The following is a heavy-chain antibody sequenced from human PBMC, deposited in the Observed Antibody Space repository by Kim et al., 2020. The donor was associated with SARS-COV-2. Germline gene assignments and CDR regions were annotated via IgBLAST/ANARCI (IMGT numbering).Heavy chain of an antibody. V-gene: IGHV1-2*06. J-gene: IGHJ5*02. Sequence: ASVKVSCKASGYTLTDYYMHWVRQAPGQGPEWMGRIAPHSGDTKYAQNFRGRVTMTRDTSISTAYMELSRLRSDDTAVYYCARGAVPLQGEFWFDPWGQGTLVTVSS. CDR2: IAPHSGDT. CDR1: GYTLTDYY. D-gene: IGHD2-21*01. CDR3: ARGAVPLQGEFWFDP.